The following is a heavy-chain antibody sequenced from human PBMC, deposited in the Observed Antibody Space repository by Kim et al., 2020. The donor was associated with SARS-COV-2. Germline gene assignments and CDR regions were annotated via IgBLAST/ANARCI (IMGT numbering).Heavy chain of an antibody. J-gene: IGHJ4*02. V-gene: IGHV1-69*13. Sequence: SVKVSCKASGGTFSSYAISWVRQAPGQGLEWMGGIIPIFGTANYAQKFQGRVTITADESTSTAYMELSSLRSEDTAVYYCARSPGPYDSSGYYHYWGQGTLVTVSS. D-gene: IGHD3-22*01. CDR3: ARSPGPYDSSGYYHY. CDR1: GGTFSSYA. CDR2: IIPIFGTA.